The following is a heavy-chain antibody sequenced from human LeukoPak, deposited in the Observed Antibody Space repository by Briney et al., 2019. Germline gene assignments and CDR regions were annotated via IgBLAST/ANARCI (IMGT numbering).Heavy chain of an antibody. V-gene: IGHV3-11*01. Sequence: GGSLRLSCAASGFTFSDYYMSWIRQAPGKGLEWVSYISSSGSTIYYADSVKGRFTISRDNAKNSLYLQMNSLRAEDTAVYYCARGFVPPSYSGSSKGGEADYWGQGTLVTVSS. CDR1: GFTFSDYY. CDR3: ARGFVPPSYSGSSKGGEADY. CDR2: ISSSGSTI. J-gene: IGHJ4*02. D-gene: IGHD1-26*01.